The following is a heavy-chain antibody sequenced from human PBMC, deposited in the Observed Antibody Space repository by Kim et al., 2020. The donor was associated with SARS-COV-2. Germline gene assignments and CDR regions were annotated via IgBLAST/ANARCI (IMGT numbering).Heavy chain of an antibody. CDR1: GGSISSSSYY. J-gene: IGHJ4*02. V-gene: IGHV4-39*01. Sequence: SETLSLTCTVSGGSISSSSYYWGWIRQPPGKGLEWIGSIYYSGSTYYNPSLKSRVTISVDTSKNQFSLKLSSVTAADTAVYYCARLGVTGPLDYWGQGTLVTVSS. CDR2: IYYSGST. D-gene: IGHD2-21*02. CDR3: ARLGVTGPLDY.